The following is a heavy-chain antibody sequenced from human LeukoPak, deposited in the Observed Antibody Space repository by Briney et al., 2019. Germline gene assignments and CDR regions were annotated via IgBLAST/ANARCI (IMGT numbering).Heavy chain of an antibody. Sequence: GGSLRLSCDASGFTVSSNYMSWVRQAPGKGLEWVSVIYSGGSTYYADSVKGRFTISRDNSKNTLYLQMNSLRAEDTAVYYCARDRERVFFDYWGQGTLVTVSS. V-gene: IGHV3-53*01. J-gene: IGHJ4*02. CDR1: GFTVSSNY. CDR3: ARDRERVFFDY. D-gene: IGHD1-1*01. CDR2: IYSGGST.